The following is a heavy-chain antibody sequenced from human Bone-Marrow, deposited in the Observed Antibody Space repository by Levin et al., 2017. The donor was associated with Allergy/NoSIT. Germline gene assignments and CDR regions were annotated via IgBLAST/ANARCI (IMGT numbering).Heavy chain of an antibody. CDR2: ISWDGGST. CDR3: EKDNEPACGRYFGP. D-gene: IGHD1-14*01. V-gene: IGHV3-43D*04. Sequence: GGSLRLSCAASGFTFDDYAMHWVRQTPGKGLEWVSLISWDGGSTKYADSVKGRFTISRDNSKNSLSLKMNSLRAEDTALCYCEKDNEPACGRYFGPWGQGTLVTVSS. J-gene: IGHJ5*02. CDR1: GFTFDDYA.